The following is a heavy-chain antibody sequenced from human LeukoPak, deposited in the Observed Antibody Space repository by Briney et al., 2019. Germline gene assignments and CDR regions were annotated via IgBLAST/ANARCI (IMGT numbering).Heavy chain of an antibody. D-gene: IGHD4-17*01. J-gene: IGHJ3*02. CDR2: MNPNSGNT. CDR1: GYTFTGYY. Sequence: ASVKVSCKASGYTFTGYYMHWVRQAPGQGLEWMGWMNPNSGNTGYAQKFQGRVTITRNTSISTAYMELSSLRSEDTAVYYCARAPTGSDAFDIWGQGTMVTVSS. CDR3: ARAPTGSDAFDI. V-gene: IGHV1-8*03.